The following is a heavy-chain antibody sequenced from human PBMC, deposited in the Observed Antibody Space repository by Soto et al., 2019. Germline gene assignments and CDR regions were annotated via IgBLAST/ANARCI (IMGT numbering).Heavy chain of an antibody. CDR1: GGSISRGGYF. D-gene: IGHD2-2*01. CDR3: AKLPCTSSTCYFPGWFDP. CDR2: IYHTGST. J-gene: IGHJ5*02. V-gene: IGHV4-31*03. Sequence: SETLSLTCTVSGGSISRGGYFWSWIRQHPGKGLEWIGYIYHTGSTNYNPSLKSRVTISVDTTKNQFSLQLKSMTAADTAVYYCAKLPCTSSTCYFPGWFDPWGQGTLVTVSS.